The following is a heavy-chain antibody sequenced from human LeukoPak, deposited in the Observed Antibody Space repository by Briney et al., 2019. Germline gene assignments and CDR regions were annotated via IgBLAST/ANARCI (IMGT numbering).Heavy chain of an antibody. Sequence: SQTLSLTCTVSGGSISSGSYHWSWIRQPAGKGLEWIGRIYTSGSTNYNPSLKSQVTISVDTSKNQFSLKLSSVTAADTAVYYCAREFEGDGYVYWGQGTLVTVSS. V-gene: IGHV4-61*02. CDR3: AREFEGDGYVY. CDR1: GGSISSGSYH. CDR2: IYTSGST. J-gene: IGHJ4*02. D-gene: IGHD5-24*01.